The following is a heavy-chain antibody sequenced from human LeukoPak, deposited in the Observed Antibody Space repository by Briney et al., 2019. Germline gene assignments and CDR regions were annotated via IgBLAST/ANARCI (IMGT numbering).Heavy chain of an antibody. CDR2: ISSSGSTI. CDR1: GFTFSSYE. CDR3: ARLDEWRLYDY. V-gene: IGHV3-48*03. D-gene: IGHD2-2*02. J-gene: IGHJ4*02. Sequence: GGSLRLSXAASGFTFSSYEMNWVRQAPGKGLEWVSYISSSGSTIYYADSVKGRFTISRDNAKNSLYLQMNSLRAEDTAVYYCARLDEWRLYDYWGQGTLVTVSS.